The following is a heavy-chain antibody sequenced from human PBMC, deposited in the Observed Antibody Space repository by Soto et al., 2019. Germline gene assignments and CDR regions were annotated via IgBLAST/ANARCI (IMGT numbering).Heavy chain of an antibody. CDR1: GGTSSSYA. J-gene: IGHJ4*02. V-gene: IGHV1-69*01. Sequence: QVQLVQSGAGVKKPGSSVKVSCKASGGTSSSYAISWVRQAPGQGLEWMGGIIPMFGTANYAQKFQGRVTITADESTSTAYMELSSLRSEDTAVYFCARAYDSSGYYHFDYWGQGTLVTVSS. D-gene: IGHD3-22*01. CDR2: IIPMFGTA. CDR3: ARAYDSSGYYHFDY.